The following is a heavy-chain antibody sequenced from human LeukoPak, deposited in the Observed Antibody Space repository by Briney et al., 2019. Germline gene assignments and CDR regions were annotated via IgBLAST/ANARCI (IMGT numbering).Heavy chain of an antibody. CDR2: ISYDGSNK. V-gene: IGHV3-30*18. D-gene: IGHD2-15*01. CDR3: AKDKGYCSGGSCYGGGD. CDR1: GFIFSNYG. Sequence: PGGSLRLSCAASGFIFSNYGMHWVRQAPGKGLEWVAVISYDGSNKYYADSVKGRFTISRDNSKNTLYLQMDSLRAEDTAVYYCAKDKGYCSGGSCYGGGDWGQGTLVTVSS. J-gene: IGHJ4*02.